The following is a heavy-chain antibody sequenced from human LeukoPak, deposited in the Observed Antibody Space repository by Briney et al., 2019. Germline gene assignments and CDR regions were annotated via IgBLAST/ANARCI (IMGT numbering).Heavy chain of an antibody. CDR3: SRDRLGGLDL. V-gene: IGHV3-21*01. CDR2: ISTMSNYI. J-gene: IGHJ5*02. CDR1: GFDFSTYA. D-gene: IGHD5-12*01. Sequence: GSLRLSCAASGFDFSTYAINWVRQAPGKGLEWVSSISTMSNYIFYGDSVKGRFTISRDNAKNSVYLQMNSLRPEDTTVYYCSRDRLGGLDLWGQGTLVTVSS.